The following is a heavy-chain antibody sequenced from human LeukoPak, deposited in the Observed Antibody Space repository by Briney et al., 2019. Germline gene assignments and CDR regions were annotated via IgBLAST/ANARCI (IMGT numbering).Heavy chain of an antibody. D-gene: IGHD3-22*01. Sequence: GGSLRLSCAASGFAFSDYYMSWIRQAPGKGLKWVSYISSSGSTIYYADSVKGRFTISRDNAKNSLYLQMNSLRAEDTAVYYCAREPYYDSSGYILDYWGQGTLVTVSS. CDR2: ISSSGSTI. V-gene: IGHV3-11*04. CDR1: GFAFSDYY. CDR3: AREPYYDSSGYILDY. J-gene: IGHJ4*02.